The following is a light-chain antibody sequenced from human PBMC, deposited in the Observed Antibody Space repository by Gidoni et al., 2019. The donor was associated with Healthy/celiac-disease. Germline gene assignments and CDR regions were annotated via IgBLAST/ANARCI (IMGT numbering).Light chain of an antibody. V-gene: IGKV3-11*01. CDR3: QQRSNFLT. Sequence: EIVLTQSPATLSLSPGERATLSCRASQSVSSYLAWYQQKPGQAPRLLIYDASHKATGNPARFSGSGSGTDFTHTISSLEPEDFAVYYCQQRSNFLTFGGGTKVEI. CDR2: DAS. J-gene: IGKJ4*01. CDR1: QSVSSY.